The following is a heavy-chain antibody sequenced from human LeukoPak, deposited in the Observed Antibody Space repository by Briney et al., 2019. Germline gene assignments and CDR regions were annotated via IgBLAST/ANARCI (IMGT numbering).Heavy chain of an antibody. J-gene: IGHJ6*03. CDR2: ISGSGGST. CDR1: GFTFSSYA. Sequence: GGSLRLSCAASGFTFSSYAMSWVRQAPGKGLEWVSAISGSGGSTYYADSVKGRFTISRDNSKNTLYPQMNSLRAEDTAVYYCAKDSNRGWHYYYYYYMDVWGKGTTVTVSS. V-gene: IGHV3-23*01. CDR3: AKDSNRGWHYYYYYYMDV. D-gene: IGHD6-19*01.